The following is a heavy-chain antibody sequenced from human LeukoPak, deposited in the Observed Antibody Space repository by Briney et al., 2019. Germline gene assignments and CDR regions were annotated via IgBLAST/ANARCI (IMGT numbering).Heavy chain of an antibody. Sequence: GASVKVSCKASGYTFTDYYMHWVQQAPGKGLEWMGRVDPEDGETIYAEKFQGRVTITADTSTSTAYMELKSLRSDDTAVYYCARGWELRDRNFDYWGQGTLVTVSS. D-gene: IGHD1-26*01. CDR1: GYTFTDYY. J-gene: IGHJ4*02. CDR3: ARGWELRDRNFDY. CDR2: VDPEDGET. V-gene: IGHV1-69-2*01.